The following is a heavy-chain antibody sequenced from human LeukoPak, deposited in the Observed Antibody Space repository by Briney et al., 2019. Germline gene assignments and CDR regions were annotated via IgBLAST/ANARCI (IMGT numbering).Heavy chain of an antibody. J-gene: IGHJ4*02. D-gene: IGHD3-10*01. V-gene: IGHV1-18*01. CDR1: GYTFTSYG. CDR2: ISAYNGNT. CDR3: ARALRMVRDLTPSGY. Sequence: GASVKVSCKASGYTFTSYGISWVRQAPGQGLEWMGWISAYNGNTTYAQKLQGRVTMTTDTSTSTAYMELRSLRSDDTAVYYCARALRMVRDLTPSGYWGQGTLVTVSS.